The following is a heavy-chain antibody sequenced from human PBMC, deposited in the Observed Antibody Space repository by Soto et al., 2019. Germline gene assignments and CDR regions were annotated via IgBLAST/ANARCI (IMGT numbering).Heavy chain of an antibody. Sequence: PGGSLRLSCAASGFTFSSYAMHWVRQAPGKGLEWVAVISYDGSNKYYADSVKGRFTISRDNSKNRLYLQRNSLRAEDTAVYYCARDRRPMRGYSYGYPGYWGQGTLVTVS. CDR1: GFTFSSYA. CDR3: ARDRRPMRGYSYGYPGY. D-gene: IGHD5-18*01. V-gene: IGHV3-30-3*01. CDR2: ISYDGSNK. J-gene: IGHJ4*02.